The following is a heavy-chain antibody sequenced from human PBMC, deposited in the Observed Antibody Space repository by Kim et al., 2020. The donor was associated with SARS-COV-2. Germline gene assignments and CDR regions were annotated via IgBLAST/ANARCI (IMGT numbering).Heavy chain of an antibody. J-gene: IGHJ6*02. Sequence: GGSLRLSCAASGFTFDDYAMHWVRQAPGKGLEWVSGISWNSGSIGYADSVKGRFTISRDNAKNSLYLQMNSLRAEDTALYYCAKSLALNWKSLGDYYYGMDVWGQGTTVTVSS. CDR2: ISWNSGSI. D-gene: IGHD1-20*01. V-gene: IGHV3-9*01. CDR3: AKSLALNWKSLGDYYYGMDV. CDR1: GFTFDDYA.